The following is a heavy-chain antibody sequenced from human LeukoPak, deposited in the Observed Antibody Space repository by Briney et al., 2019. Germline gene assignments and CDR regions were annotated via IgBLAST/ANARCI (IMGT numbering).Heavy chain of an antibody. CDR3: TTDPPSIVGTTLFQH. CDR2: ISGSGGST. J-gene: IGHJ1*01. Sequence: PGGSLRLSCAASGFTFSSYAMSWVRQAPGKGLEWVSAISGSGGSTYYADSVKGRFTISRDNSKNTLYLQMNSLKTGDTAVYYCTTDPPSIVGTTLFQHWGQGTLVTVSS. D-gene: IGHD1-26*01. V-gene: IGHV3-23*01. CDR1: GFTFSSYA.